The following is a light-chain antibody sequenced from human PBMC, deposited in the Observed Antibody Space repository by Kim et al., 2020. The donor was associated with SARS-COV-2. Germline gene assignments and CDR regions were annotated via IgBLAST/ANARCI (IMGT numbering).Light chain of an antibody. Sequence: AAVGDRVTITCRASQGINTYLAWYQQKPGKVPKLLIYGASALHSGVPSRFSGSGSGTDFTLTISSLQPEDVATYYCQKYNSAPWTFVQGTKVDIK. CDR3: QKYNSAPWT. J-gene: IGKJ1*01. V-gene: IGKV1-27*01. CDR2: GAS. CDR1: QGINTY.